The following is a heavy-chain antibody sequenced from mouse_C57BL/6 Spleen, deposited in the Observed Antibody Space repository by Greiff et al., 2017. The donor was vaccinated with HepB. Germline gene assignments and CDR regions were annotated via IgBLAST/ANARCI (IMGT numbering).Heavy chain of an antibody. D-gene: IGHD2-4*01. CDR2: IDPNSGGT. CDR3: ARYEIYYDRRYFDV. CDR1: GYTFTSYW. V-gene: IGHV1-72*01. J-gene: IGHJ1*03. Sequence: QVQLKQPGAELVKPGASVKLSCKASGYTFTSYWMHWVKQRPGRGLEWIGRIDPNSGGTKYNEKFKSKATLTVDKPSSTAYMQLSSLTSEDSAVYYCARYEIYYDRRYFDVWGTGTTVTVSS.